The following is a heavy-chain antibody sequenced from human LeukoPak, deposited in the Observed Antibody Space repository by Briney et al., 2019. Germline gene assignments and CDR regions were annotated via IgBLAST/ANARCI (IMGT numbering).Heavy chain of an antibody. Sequence: SETLSLTCTVSGASINSHYWSWIRQPAGKGREWIGRIYISGSTNYNSSLQSRVTMSVDTSQNQFSLKLTSVTAADTAVYYCARALNPLPGTYYFDYWGQGTLVTVSS. CDR1: GASINSHY. D-gene: IGHD2-15*01. V-gene: IGHV4-4*07. CDR3: ARALNPLPGTYYFDY. CDR2: IYISGST. J-gene: IGHJ4*02.